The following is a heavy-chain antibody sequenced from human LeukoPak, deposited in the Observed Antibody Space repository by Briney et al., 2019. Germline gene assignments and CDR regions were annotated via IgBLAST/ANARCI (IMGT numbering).Heavy chain of an antibody. Sequence: SVTVSCTASVGTFIIYAISWVRHAPGQGLEWMGGIIPIFGTANYAQKFQGRVTITADESTSTAYMELSSLRSEDTAVYYCARDSDYGVVTAILRDWGQGTLVTVSS. CDR2: IIPIFGTA. V-gene: IGHV1-69*13. D-gene: IGHD2-21*02. J-gene: IGHJ4*02. CDR3: ARDSDYGVVTAILRD. CDR1: VGTFIIYA.